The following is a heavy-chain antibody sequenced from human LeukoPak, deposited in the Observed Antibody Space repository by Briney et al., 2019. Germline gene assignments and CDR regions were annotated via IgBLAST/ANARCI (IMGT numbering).Heavy chain of an antibody. Sequence: PGGSLRLSCAASGFTFSNYAMSWVRQAPGKGLEWVSGISNSDGSTYYGDSVKGRFTISRDNSKNTLYLQINNLRAEDTAIYYCAKDRTTAARIFDSWGQGTLVTVSS. J-gene: IGHJ4*02. V-gene: IGHV3-23*01. CDR2: ISNSDGST. D-gene: IGHD6-6*01. CDR3: AKDRTTAARIFDS. CDR1: GFTFSNYA.